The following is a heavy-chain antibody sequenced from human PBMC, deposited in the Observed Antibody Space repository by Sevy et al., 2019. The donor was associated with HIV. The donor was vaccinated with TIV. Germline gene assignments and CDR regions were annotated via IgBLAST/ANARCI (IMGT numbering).Heavy chain of an antibody. CDR1: GFTFSRYA. Sequence: GGSLRLSCAASGFTFSRYAMNWVRQATGKGLEWVAVISSDGRNKYYADSVKARFTISRDNSKNTLYLQMNSLRSEDTALYYCARDKGESSSSFLGELSYWGQGTLVTVSS. CDR2: ISSDGRNK. V-gene: IGHV3-30*04. CDR3: ARDKGESSSSFLGELSY. D-gene: IGHD3-16*02. J-gene: IGHJ4*02.